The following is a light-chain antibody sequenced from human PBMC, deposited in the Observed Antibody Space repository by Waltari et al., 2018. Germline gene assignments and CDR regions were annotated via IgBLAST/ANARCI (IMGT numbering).Light chain of an antibody. CDR1: QSVLYSSTNRNY. V-gene: IGKV4-1*01. J-gene: IGKJ2*01. CDR3: QQYYSSPQT. Sequence: DIVMTQSPDSLAVSLGERATLNCKSSQSVLYSSTNRNYLAWYQQKPGQPPKLLIFWASTRESGVPDRFSGSGSGTDFTLTISSLQAEDVAVYYCQQYYSSPQTFGQGTKLEIK. CDR2: WAS.